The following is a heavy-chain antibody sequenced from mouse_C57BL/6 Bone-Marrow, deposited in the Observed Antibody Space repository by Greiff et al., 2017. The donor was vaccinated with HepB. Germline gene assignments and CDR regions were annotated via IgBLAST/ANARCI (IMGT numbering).Heavy chain of an antibody. CDR2: IYPGDGDT. J-gene: IGHJ2*01. Sequence: VQLQQSGPELVKPGASVKISCKASGYAFSSSWMNWVKQRPGKGLEWIGRIYPGDGDTNYNGKFKGKATLTADKSSSTAYMQLSSLTSEDSAVYFCAGEGITTVVADYWGQGTTLTVSS. V-gene: IGHV1-82*01. CDR1: GYAFSSSW. D-gene: IGHD1-1*01. CDR3: AGEGITTVVADY.